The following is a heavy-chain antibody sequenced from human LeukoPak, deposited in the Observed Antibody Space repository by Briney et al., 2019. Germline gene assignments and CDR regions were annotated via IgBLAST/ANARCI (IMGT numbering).Heavy chain of an antibody. D-gene: IGHD2-15*01. CDR3: ARVGGMVGGAFDI. CDR2: ISSSGSTI. CDR1: GFTFSSYE. V-gene: IGHV3-48*03. J-gene: IGHJ3*02. Sequence: PGGSLRLSCAASGFTFSSYEMNWVRQAPGKGLEWVSYISSSGSTIYDADSVKGRFTISRDNAKNSLYLQMNSLRAEDTAVYYCARVGGMVGGAFDIWGQGTMVTVSS.